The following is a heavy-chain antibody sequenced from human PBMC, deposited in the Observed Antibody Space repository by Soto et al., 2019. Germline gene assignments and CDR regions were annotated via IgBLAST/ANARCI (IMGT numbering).Heavy chain of an antibody. J-gene: IGHJ3*02. V-gene: IGHV4-59*02. Sequence: LETLSLSKTVSGGSVSIYYRSWILQPPGKGLERFGYIYYSGSTNYNPSLKSRVTISVDTSKNQFSLKLSSVTAADTAVYYCARDSSGRLRYCSGGSCRDAFDIWCQGTMVTVSS. D-gene: IGHD2-15*01. CDR1: GGSVSIYY. CDR3: ARDSSGRLRYCSGGSCRDAFDI. CDR2: IYYSGST.